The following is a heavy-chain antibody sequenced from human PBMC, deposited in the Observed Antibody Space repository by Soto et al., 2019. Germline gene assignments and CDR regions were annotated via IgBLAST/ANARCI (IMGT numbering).Heavy chain of an antibody. D-gene: IGHD2-8*01. J-gene: IGHJ3*02. CDR1: GYSFTSYW. Sequence: GESLKISCKGSGYSFTSYWISWVRQMPGKGLEWMGRIDPSDSYTNYSPSFQGHVTISADKSISTAYLQWSSLKASDTAMYYCARNPLDIVLMVYAHDAFDIWGQGTMVTVSS. CDR2: IDPSDSYT. CDR3: ARNPLDIVLMVYAHDAFDI. V-gene: IGHV5-10-1*01.